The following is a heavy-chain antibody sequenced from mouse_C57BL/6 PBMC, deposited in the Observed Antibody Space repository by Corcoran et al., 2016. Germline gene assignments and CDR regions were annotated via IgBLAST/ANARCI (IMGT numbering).Heavy chain of an antibody. Sequence: QIQLVQSGPELKKPGETVKISCKASGYTFTTYGMSWVKQAPGKGLKWMGWINTYSGVPTYADDFKGRFAFSLETSASTAYLQINNLKNEDTATYFCARGNYYGSSLDYWGQGTTLTVSS. V-gene: IGHV9-3*01. J-gene: IGHJ2*01. CDR2: INTYSGVP. CDR1: GYTFTTYG. D-gene: IGHD1-1*01. CDR3: ARGNYYGSSLDY.